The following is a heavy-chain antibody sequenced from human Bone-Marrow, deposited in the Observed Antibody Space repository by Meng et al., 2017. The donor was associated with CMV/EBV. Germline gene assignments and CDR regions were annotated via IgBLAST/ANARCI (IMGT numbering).Heavy chain of an antibody. V-gene: IGHV3-11*01. Sequence: FSDYYMSWIRQAPGKGLEWVSYISSSGSTIYYADSVKGRFTISRDNAKNSLYLQMNSLGAEDTAIYYCAKAGRVGYCSGGGCYLVDYWGQGTLVTVSS. J-gene: IGHJ4*02. D-gene: IGHD2-15*01. CDR1: FSDYY. CDR2: ISSSGSTI. CDR3: AKAGRVGYCSGGGCYLVDY.